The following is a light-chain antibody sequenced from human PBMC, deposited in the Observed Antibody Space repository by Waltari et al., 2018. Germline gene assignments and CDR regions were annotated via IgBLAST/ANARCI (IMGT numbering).Light chain of an antibody. CDR1: SSDVGGDNY. CDR2: DVS. J-gene: IGLJ3*02. CDR3: CSFTSRSTWV. Sequence: QSALTQPASVSGSPGQSITIPCTGPSSDVGGDNYVPWFQQHPGKVPKLLIFDVSNRPSAVSHRFSGSKSGNTASLTISGLQAEDESDYYCCSFTSRSTWVFGGGTKLTVL. V-gene: IGLV2-14*01.